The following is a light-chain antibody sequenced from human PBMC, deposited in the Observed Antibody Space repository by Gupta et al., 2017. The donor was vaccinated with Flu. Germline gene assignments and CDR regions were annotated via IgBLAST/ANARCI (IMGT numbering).Light chain of an antibody. CDR2: SNN. V-gene: IGLV1-44*01. Sequence: QSVLTHPPSASGTPGQRVTISCSGSSSNIGSNTVNWYQQLPGTAPKLLIYSNNQRPSGVPDRFSGPKSGTSASLAISGLQAEDEADYYCAAWDDSLNALFGGGTKLTVL. CDR1: SSNIGSNT. J-gene: IGLJ2*01. CDR3: AAWDDSLNAL.